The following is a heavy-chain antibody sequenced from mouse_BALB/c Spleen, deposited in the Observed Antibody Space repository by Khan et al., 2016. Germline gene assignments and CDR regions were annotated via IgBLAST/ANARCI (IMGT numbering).Heavy chain of an antibody. CDR2: INPDSSTI. Sequence: EVKLLESGGGLVQPGGSLKLSCAASGFDFSRYWMSWVRQAPGKGLEWIGEINPDSSTINYTPSLKDKFIISRDNANNTLYLQMSKVRSEDTALYYCARLHYYGYVGYWGQGTTLTGSS. CDR3: ARLHYYGYVGY. V-gene: IGHV4-1*02. J-gene: IGHJ2*01. D-gene: IGHD1-2*01. CDR1: GFDFSRYW.